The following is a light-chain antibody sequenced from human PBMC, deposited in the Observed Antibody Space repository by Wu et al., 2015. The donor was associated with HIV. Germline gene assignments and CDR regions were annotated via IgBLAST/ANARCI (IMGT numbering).Light chain of an antibody. CDR3: QQYYNLPWT. V-gene: IGKV3-15*01. CDR1: QSVRSN. J-gene: IGKJ1*01. CDR2: GAS. Sequence: EIVMTQSPATLSVSPGERATLSCRASQSVRSNLAWYQQKPGQASRLLIYGASTRATGIPARFSGSGSGTQFTLTISSVQSEDFAIYICQQYYNLPWTFGHGTKVEIK.